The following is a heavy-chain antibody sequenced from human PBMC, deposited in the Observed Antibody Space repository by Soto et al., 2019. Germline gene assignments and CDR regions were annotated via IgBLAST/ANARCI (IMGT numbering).Heavy chain of an antibody. J-gene: IGHJ6*02. CDR1: GGSIGGCAYH. V-gene: IGHV4-39*02. CDR2: IHYSGKV. Sequence: SETLSLTCTVSGGSIGGCAYHWGWIPQPPGNGLEWIGSIHYSGKVYSNESLLVRVTILVDTSTNCFSMSLDSVTAAATAVYYGASAPGIEVDGPDYWGQGTTVTVSS. D-gene: IGHD6-19*01. CDR3: ASAPGIEVDGPDY.